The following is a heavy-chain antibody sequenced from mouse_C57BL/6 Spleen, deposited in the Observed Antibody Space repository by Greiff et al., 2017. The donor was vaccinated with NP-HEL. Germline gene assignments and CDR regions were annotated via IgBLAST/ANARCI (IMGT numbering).Heavy chain of an antibody. J-gene: IGHJ2*01. CDR3: TDLITTVVARDY. Sequence: VKLVESGAELVRPGASVTLSCKASGYTFTDYEMHWVKQTPVHGLEWIGAIDPETGGTAYNQKFKGKAILTADKSSSNAYMELRSLTSEDSAVYYCTDLITTVVARDYWGQGTTLTVSS. CDR1: GYTFTDYE. CDR2: IDPETGGT. D-gene: IGHD1-1*01. V-gene: IGHV1-15*01.